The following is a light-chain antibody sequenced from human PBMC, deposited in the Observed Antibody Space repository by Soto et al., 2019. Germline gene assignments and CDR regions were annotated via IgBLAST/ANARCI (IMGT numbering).Light chain of an antibody. CDR1: QSVSSY. Sequence: EIVLTQSPATLSLSPGERATLSCRASQSVSSYLAWYQQKPGQAPRLLIYDASNRATGIPARFSGSGSGTDFTLPSSRLEPEDFAVYYCQQRSNWPRGTFGQGTKLEIK. CDR2: DAS. J-gene: IGKJ2*02. V-gene: IGKV3-11*01. CDR3: QQRSNWPRGT.